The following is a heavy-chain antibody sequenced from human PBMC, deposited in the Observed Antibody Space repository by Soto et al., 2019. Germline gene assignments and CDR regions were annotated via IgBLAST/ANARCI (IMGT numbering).Heavy chain of an antibody. Sequence: QVQLVQSGAELKKPGSSVRVSCKASGGTFNNYAVHWVRQAPGQGLEWMGGIIPKFSTSSSAQKFQGRVTMKVDSSTNTAYMELISLRSEDTARYYCARGGIGIQSYAFDIWGQGTAVTVSS. CDR1: GGTFNNYA. D-gene: IGHD3-16*01. CDR3: ARGGIGIQSYAFDI. V-gene: IGHV1-69*06. CDR2: IIPKFSTS. J-gene: IGHJ3*02.